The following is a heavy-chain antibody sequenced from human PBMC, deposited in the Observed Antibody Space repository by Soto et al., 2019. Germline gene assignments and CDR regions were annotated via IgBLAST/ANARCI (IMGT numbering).Heavy chain of an antibody. CDR1: GFTFSSYA. V-gene: IGHV3-23*01. D-gene: IGHD3-10*01. CDR3: AKGRLLYHPYYFDY. Sequence: EVQLLESGGGLVQPGGSLRLSCAASGFTFSSYAMSWVRQAPGKGLEWVSAISGSGGSTYYADSVKGRFTISRDNSKNTLYLQMNXXXXEDXXVYYCAKGRLLYHPYYFDYWGQGTLVTVSS. J-gene: IGHJ4*02. CDR2: ISGSGGST.